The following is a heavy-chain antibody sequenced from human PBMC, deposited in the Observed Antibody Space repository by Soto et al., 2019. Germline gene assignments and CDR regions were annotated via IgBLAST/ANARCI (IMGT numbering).Heavy chain of an antibody. Sequence: PGGSLRLSCAASGFTFSSYAMHWVRQAPGKGLEWVAVISYDGSNKYYADSVKGRFTISRDNSKNTLYLQMNSLRAEDTAVYYCARDKISGSYSLDYWGQGTLVTVSS. CDR2: ISYDGSNK. V-gene: IGHV3-30-3*01. J-gene: IGHJ4*02. CDR3: ARDKISGSYSLDY. CDR1: GFTFSSYA. D-gene: IGHD1-26*01.